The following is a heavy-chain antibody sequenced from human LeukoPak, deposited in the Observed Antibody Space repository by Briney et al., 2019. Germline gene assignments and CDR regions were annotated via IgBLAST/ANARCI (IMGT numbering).Heavy chain of an antibody. J-gene: IGHJ4*02. CDR1: RYSFTSYW. Sequence: GESLKISCKGSRYSFTSYWIGWVRQMPGKGLEWMGIIYPGDSDTRYSPSFQGLVTISADKSISTAYLQWNSLKASDTAMYYCARFVGACSGGSCYSDYWGQGTLVTVSS. CDR3: ARFVGACSGGSCYSDY. V-gene: IGHV5-51*01. CDR2: IYPGDSDT. D-gene: IGHD2-15*01.